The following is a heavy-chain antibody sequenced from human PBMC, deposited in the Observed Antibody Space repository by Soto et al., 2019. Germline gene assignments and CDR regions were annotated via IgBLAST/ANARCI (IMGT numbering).Heavy chain of an antibody. CDR3: ARVHPYWSGNHRPYFCYYGLDV. J-gene: IGHJ6*02. CDR1: GYTFTNDY. CDR2: INPSGGST. D-gene: IGHD2-15*01. Sequence: ASVKVSGKASGYTFTNDYIHWVRQAPGQGRGWRGMINPSGGSTTYAQKFRGRVIMASDTATSTVYMTLSRLTSEDSAIYHCARVHPYWSGNHRPYFCYYGLDVWG. V-gene: IGHV1-46*01.